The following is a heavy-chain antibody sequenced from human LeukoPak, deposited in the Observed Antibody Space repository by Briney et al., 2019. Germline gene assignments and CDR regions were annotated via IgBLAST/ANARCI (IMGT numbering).Heavy chain of an antibody. V-gene: IGHV4-59*08. J-gene: IGHJ4*02. CDR3: ARHIPAAGGAAYYFDS. CDR2: IYYSGST. D-gene: IGHD6-13*01. CDR1: SGSISSYY. Sequence: SETLSLTCTVSSGSISSYYWSWIRQSPGKGLEWIGYIYYSGSTNYNPYFKSRVTISVDSSKNQLFLQLSSVTAADTAVYYCARHIPAAGGAAYYFDSWGQGTLVTASS.